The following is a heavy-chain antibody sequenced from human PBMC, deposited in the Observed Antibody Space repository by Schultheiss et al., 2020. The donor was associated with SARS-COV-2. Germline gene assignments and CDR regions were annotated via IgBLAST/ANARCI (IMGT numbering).Heavy chain of an antibody. D-gene: IGHD3-9*01. Sequence: GGSLRLSCVASGFTFSSYGMHWVRQAPGKGLEWVAVIWYDGSNKYYADSVKGRFTISRDNAKNSLYLQMNSLRAEDTAVYYCARETYWLFPAGHFDYWGQGTLVTVSS. CDR3: ARETYWLFPAGHFDY. J-gene: IGHJ4*02. V-gene: IGHV3-33*01. CDR1: GFTFSSYG. CDR2: IWYDGSNK.